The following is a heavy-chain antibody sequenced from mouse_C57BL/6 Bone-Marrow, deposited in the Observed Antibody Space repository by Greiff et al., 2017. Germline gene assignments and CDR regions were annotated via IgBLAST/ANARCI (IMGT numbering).Heavy chain of an antibody. J-gene: IGHJ1*03. CDR3: ARYDGYPYWYFDV. Sequence: VQLQQPGPELVKPGASVKISCKASGYSFTGYYMNWVKQSPEKSLEWIGEINPSTGGTTYNQKFKAKATLTVDKSSSTAYMQLKSLTSEDSAVYYCARYDGYPYWYFDVWGTGTTVTVSS. V-gene: IGHV1-42*01. CDR2: INPSTGGT. CDR1: GYSFTGYY. D-gene: IGHD2-3*01.